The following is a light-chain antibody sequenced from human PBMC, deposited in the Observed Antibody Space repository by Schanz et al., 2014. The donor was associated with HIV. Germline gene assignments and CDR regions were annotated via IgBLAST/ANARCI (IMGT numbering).Light chain of an antibody. CDR3: QQSYSTPRVT. V-gene: IGKV1-39*01. Sequence: DIQMTQSPSTLSASVGDRVTITCRASQSISSWLAWYQQQPGKAPKLLIYAASSLQGGVPSRFSGSGSGTEFTLTISGLQPEDFATYYCQQSYSTPRVTFGPGTKVDIK. CDR2: AAS. CDR1: QSISSW. J-gene: IGKJ3*01.